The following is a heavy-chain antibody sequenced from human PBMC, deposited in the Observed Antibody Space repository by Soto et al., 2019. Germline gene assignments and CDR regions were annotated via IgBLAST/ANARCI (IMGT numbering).Heavy chain of an antibody. CDR2: ISGRGGVT. CDR1: GFTFRNQD. CDR3: AKDRQVGSYYASAGHYND. D-gene: IGHD3-10*01. J-gene: IGHJ4*02. Sequence: EVQLLESGGGLVQPGGSLRLTCVGSGFTFRNQDMRWVRQAPGKGLEWVSGISGRGGVTYYADSVKGRFTISRDNSKNTLYLQMNNLRANDTAVYYCAKDRQVGSYYASAGHYNDWGQGTLVTVSS. V-gene: IGHV3-23*01.